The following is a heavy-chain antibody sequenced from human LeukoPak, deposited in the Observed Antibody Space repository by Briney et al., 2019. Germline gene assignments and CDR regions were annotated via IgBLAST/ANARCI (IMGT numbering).Heavy chain of an antibody. Sequence: SETLSLTCTVSGGSISSYYWSWIRQPPGKGLEWIGYIYYSGSTNYKSSLKSRVTISVDTSKNQFSLKLSSVTAADTAVYYCARTNEGGYSYGYFYYYYMDVWGKGTTVTISS. V-gene: IGHV4-59*01. D-gene: IGHD5-18*01. J-gene: IGHJ6*03. CDR2: IYYSGST. CDR1: GGSISSYY. CDR3: ARTNEGGYSYGYFYYYYMDV.